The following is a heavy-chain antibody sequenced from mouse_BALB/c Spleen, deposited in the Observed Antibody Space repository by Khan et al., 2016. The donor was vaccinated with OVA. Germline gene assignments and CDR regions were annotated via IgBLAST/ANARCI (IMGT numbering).Heavy chain of an antibody. V-gene: IGHV1S135*01. D-gene: IGHD2-13*01. CDR2: IDPFNGGT. CDR3: TRLGTTGWLAY. J-gene: IGHJ3*01. Sequence: VQLQQSGPELMKPGASVKISCTASGYSFTNYYIHWVKQSHGQSLEWIGYIDPFNGGTNYNQKFKGTATLTVDKSSSTAYMHLSSLTSEDSAVYYCTRLGTTGWLAYWGQGTLVTVSA. CDR1: GYSFTNYY.